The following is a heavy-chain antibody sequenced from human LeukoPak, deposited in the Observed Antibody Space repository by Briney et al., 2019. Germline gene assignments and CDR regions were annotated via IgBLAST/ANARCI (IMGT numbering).Heavy chain of an antibody. CDR1: GFTFSSYA. Sequence: PGGSLRLSCAASGFTFSSYAMSWVRQAPGKGLEWVPAISGTGGSTYYADSVKGRFSISRDNSKKTLYLQMNSLRAEDTAVYYCAKGLLDLDYWGQGTLVTVSS. V-gene: IGHV3-23*01. D-gene: IGHD1-1*01. J-gene: IGHJ4*02. CDR3: AKGLLDLDY. CDR2: ISGTGGST.